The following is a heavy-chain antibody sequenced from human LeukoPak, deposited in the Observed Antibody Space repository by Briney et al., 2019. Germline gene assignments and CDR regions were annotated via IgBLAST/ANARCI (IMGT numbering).Heavy chain of an antibody. J-gene: IGHJ4*02. CDR3: ARENYYDSSRYTDY. V-gene: IGHV3-30*04. CDR2: ISYDGSNK. D-gene: IGHD3-22*01. Sequence: GGSLRLSCAASGFTFSSYAMHWVRQAPGKGLEWVAVISYDGSNKYYADSVKGRFTISRDNSKNTLYLQMNSLRAEDTAVYYCARENYYDSSRYTDYWGQGTLVTVSS. CDR1: GFTFSSYA.